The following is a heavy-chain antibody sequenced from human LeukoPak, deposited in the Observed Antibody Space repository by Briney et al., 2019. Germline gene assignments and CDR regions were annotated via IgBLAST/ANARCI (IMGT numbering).Heavy chain of an antibody. CDR2: ISGSGGST. CDR3: AKTGAGYYYMDV. J-gene: IGHJ6*03. D-gene: IGHD7-27*01. CDR1: GFTFSSYA. Sequence: GGSLRLSCAASGFTFSSYAMSWVRQAPGKGLEWVSAISGSGGSTYYADSVRGRFTISRDNSKNTLYLQMNSLRAEDTAVYYCAKTGAGYYYMDVWGKGTTVTVSS. V-gene: IGHV3-23*01.